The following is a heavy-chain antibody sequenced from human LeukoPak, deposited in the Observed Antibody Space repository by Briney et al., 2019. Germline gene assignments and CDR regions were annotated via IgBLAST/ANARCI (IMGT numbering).Heavy chain of an antibody. CDR1: GGSISSSSYY. J-gene: IGHJ3*02. CDR2: IYYSGST. CDR3: ARVATSRRDDAFDI. V-gene: IGHV4-39*07. D-gene: IGHD5-24*01. Sequence: SETLSLTCTVSGGSISSSSYYWGWIRQPPGKGLEWIGSIYYSGSTYYNPSLKSRVTISVDTSKNQFSLKLSSVTAADTAVYYCARVATSRRDDAFDIWGQGTMVTVSS.